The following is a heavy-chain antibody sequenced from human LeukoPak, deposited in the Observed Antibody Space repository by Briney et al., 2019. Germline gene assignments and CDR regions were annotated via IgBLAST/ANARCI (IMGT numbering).Heavy chain of an antibody. CDR3: ARLARGSGSYYFDY. J-gene: IGHJ4*02. CDR2: IYYSGST. D-gene: IGHD1-26*01. V-gene: IGHV4-39*01. CDR1: GGSISSSSYY. Sequence: PSETLSLTCTVSGGSISSSSYYWGWIRQPPGKGLEWIGSIYYSGSTYYNPSLRSRVTISVDTSKNQFSLKLSSVTAADTAVYYCARLARGSGSYYFDYWGQGTLVTVSS.